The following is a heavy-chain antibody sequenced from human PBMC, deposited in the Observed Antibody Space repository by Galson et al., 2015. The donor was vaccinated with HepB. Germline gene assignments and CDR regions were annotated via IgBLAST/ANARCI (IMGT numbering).Heavy chain of an antibody. CDR2: ISSNGGST. CDR1: GFTFSSYA. J-gene: IGHJ4*02. Sequence: SLRLSCAASGFTFSSYAMHWVRQAPGKGLEYASAISSNGGSTHYADSVKGRFTISRDNSKNTLYLQMSSLRAEDTAVYYCVKQYTSSWSGNPFDYWGQGTLVTVSS. V-gene: IGHV3-64D*06. D-gene: IGHD6-13*01. CDR3: VKQYTSSWSGNPFDY.